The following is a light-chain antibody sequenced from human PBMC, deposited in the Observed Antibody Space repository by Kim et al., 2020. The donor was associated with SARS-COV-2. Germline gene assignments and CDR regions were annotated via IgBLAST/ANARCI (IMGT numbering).Light chain of an antibody. Sequence: SGSVGDRVTFTCRASQAINNHLAWFQQKSGKAPKCLIYAASTLQSGVPSKFSGSGFGTDFTLTISSLQPEDFATYYCQQYSTFPLTFGGGTKVDIK. V-gene: IGKV1-16*02. CDR1: QAINNH. CDR2: AAS. CDR3: QQYSTFPLT. J-gene: IGKJ4*01.